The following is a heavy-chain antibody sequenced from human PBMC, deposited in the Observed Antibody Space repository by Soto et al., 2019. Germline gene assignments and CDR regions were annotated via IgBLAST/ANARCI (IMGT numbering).Heavy chain of an antibody. CDR2: MNPNSGNT. J-gene: IGHJ4*02. Sequence: QVQLVQSGAEVKKPGASVKVSCKASGYTFSNYDINWVRQATGQGLEWMGWMNPNSGNTGYAQKFQGRLTMNRDFFISTAYMELSSLRSDDTAVYYCARRARMGSQLWLPFDYWAQGTLVTVSS. D-gene: IGHD5-18*01. CDR1: GYTFSNYD. CDR3: ARRARMGSQLWLPFDY. V-gene: IGHV1-8*01.